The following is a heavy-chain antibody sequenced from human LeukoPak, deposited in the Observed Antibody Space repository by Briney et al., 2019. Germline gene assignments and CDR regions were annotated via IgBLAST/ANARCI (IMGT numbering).Heavy chain of an antibody. D-gene: IGHD2-2*01. V-gene: IGHV1-2*06. CDR3: ARDYCSSTSCLFDY. J-gene: IGHJ4*02. CDR1: GYTFTGYH. CDR2: ITPNSGDT. Sequence: VASVKVSCKASGYTFTGYHMHWVRLAPGQGLEWMGRITPNSGDTNYAQKVQGRVTMTRDTSISTAYMELSRLRSDDTAVYYCARDYCSSTSCLFDYWGQGTLVTVSS.